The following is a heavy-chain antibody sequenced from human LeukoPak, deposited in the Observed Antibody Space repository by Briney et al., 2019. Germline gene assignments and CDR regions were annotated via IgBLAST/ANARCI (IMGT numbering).Heavy chain of an antibody. CDR1: GFTLRSYW. J-gene: IGHJ4*02. D-gene: IGHD3-10*01. CDR3: AFVYGPQ. V-gene: IGHV3-74*01. CDR2: IKSDGSST. Sequence: GGSLTLPCAASGFTLRSYWMHWFRQAPGKGLVWVSRIKSDGSSTSYADSVMGGFTISRDIAKNTLYLQKNSLRDEDTAVYYCAFVYGPQWGQGTLVTVSS.